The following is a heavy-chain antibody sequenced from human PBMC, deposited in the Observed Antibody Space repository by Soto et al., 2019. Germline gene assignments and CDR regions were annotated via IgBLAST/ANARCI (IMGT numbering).Heavy chain of an antibody. CDR1: GGTITRGDHF. CDR2: IYYSGST. D-gene: IGHD5-18*01. Sequence: SETLSLACSVSGGTITRGDHFWSWVRQSPGKGLEWLGYIYYSGSTYYNPSLKGRVMMTIDTSKHQFSLNLSSVTAADTAVFYCGRGQTAIDVWGQGTTVT. V-gene: IGHV4-30-4*01. J-gene: IGHJ6*02. CDR3: GRGQTAIDV.